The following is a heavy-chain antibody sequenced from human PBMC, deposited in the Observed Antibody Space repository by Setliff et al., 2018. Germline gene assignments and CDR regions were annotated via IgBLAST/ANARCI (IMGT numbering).Heavy chain of an antibody. Sequence: ASVKVSCKTSGFMFYTFGFSWVRHVPEQGFEWMGCISGYNGNTNYAQKFQDRVTVTMDTSTSTVYMELRSLTSDDTAVYFCTRSRAPRVVLAADFDLWGQGTLVTVSS. CDR3: TRSRAPRVVLAADFDL. CDR1: GFMFYTFG. D-gene: IGHD3-16*01. CDR2: ISGYNGNT. V-gene: IGHV1-18*01. J-gene: IGHJ4*02.